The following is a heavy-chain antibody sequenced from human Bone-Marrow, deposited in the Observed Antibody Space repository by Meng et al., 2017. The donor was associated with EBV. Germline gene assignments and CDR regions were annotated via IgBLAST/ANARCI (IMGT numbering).Heavy chain of an antibody. J-gene: IGHJ5*02. CDR3: ARGKRWVRNWFDP. D-gene: IGHD4-23*01. Sequence: QVQLQQWGAGLLKPSETLSLTCAVYGGSFSGYYWSWIRQPPGKGLEWIGEINHSGSTNYNPSLKSRVTISVDTSKNQFSLKLSSVTAADTAVYYCARGKRWVRNWFDPWGQGTLVTVS. V-gene: IGHV4-34*01. CDR1: GGSFSGYY. CDR2: INHSGST.